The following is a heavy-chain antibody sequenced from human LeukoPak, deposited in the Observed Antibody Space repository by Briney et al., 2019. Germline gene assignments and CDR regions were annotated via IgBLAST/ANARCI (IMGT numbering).Heavy chain of an antibody. D-gene: IGHD3-22*01. CDR1: GYTFTSHY. V-gene: IGHV1-46*01. J-gene: IGHJ4*02. CDR2: INPSGGST. Sequence: ASVKVSCKASGYTFTSHYMHWVRQAPGQGLEWMGIINPSGGSTSYPQKFQGRVTMTRDMSTSTVYMELSSLRSEDTALYYCARGDESSGYFVRYWGQGTLGTVSS. CDR3: ARGDESSGYFVRY.